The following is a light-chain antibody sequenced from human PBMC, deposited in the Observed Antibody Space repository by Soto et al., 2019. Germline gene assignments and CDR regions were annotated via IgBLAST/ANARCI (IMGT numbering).Light chain of an antibody. J-gene: IGLJ2*01. CDR1: SSNIGAGYD. Sequence: QSALTQPPSVSGAPGQRVTISCTGSSSNIGAGYDVHWYLQLPGTAPKLLIYGNINRPSGVPDRFSGSKSGTSASLAITGLKAEDEADYYCQSYDSSLSGVVFGGGTKLTVL. CDR3: QSYDSSLSGVV. CDR2: GNI. V-gene: IGLV1-40*01.